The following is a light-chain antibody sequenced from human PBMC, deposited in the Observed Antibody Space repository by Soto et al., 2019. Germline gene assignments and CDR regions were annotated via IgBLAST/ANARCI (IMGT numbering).Light chain of an antibody. Sequence: EVVLPQNHDTLSLSPGERATLSCRASQSVSSSYLAWYQQKPGQAPRLLIYGASTRAAGIPARFSGSGSGTEFTLTISSLQSEDFAVYYCQQYGSSRWTFGHGSKV. CDR1: QSVSSSY. J-gene: IGKJ1*01. CDR2: GAS. CDR3: QQYGSSRWT. V-gene: IGKV3-20*01.